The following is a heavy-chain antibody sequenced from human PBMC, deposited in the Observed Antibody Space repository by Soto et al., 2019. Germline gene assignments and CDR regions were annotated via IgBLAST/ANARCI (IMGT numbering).Heavy chain of an antibody. CDR3: ARDQDVVLVPASIDFDY. D-gene: IGHD2-2*01. CDR2: IIPIFGTA. Sequence: QVQLVQSGAEVKKPGSSVKVSCKASGGTFSSYAISWVRQAPGQGLEWMGGIIPIFGTANYAQKFQGRVTMTADESTSTAYMEMSSLRAEDTAVYYCARDQDVVLVPASIDFDYWGQGTLVTVSS. V-gene: IGHV1-69*12. J-gene: IGHJ4*02. CDR1: GGTFSSYA.